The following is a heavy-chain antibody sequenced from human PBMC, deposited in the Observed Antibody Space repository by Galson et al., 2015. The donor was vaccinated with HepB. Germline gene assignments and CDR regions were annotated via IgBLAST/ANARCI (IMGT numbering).Heavy chain of an antibody. V-gene: IGHV3-64D*06. D-gene: IGHD5-12*01. CDR3: VKDGMNIVATMDGVFDY. CDR1: GFTFSSYA. J-gene: IGHJ4*02. Sequence: SLRLSCAASGFTFSSYAMHWVRQAPGKGLEYVSAISSNGGSTYYADSVKGRFTISRDNSKNTLYLQMSSLRAEDTAVYYCVKDGMNIVATMDGVFDYWGQGTLVTVSS. CDR2: ISSNGGST.